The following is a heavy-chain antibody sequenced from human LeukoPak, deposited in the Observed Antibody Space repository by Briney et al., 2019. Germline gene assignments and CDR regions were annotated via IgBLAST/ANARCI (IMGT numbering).Heavy chain of an antibody. CDR1: GFTFSSYG. J-gene: IGHJ4*02. D-gene: IGHD6-19*01. Sequence: GGSLRLSCAASGFTFSSYGMHWVRQAPGKGLEWVAVISYDGSNKYYADSVKGRFTISRDNSKNTLYLQMNSLRAEDTAVYYCAKDHGKYSSGWMVGYWGQGTLVTVSS. V-gene: IGHV3-30*18. CDR3: AKDHGKYSSGWMVGY. CDR2: ISYDGSNK.